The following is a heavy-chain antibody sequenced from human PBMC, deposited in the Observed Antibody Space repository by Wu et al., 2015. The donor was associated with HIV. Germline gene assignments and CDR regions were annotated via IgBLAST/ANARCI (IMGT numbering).Heavy chain of an antibody. CDR1: GYTFTDYD. J-gene: IGHJ6*03. CDR2: INPATGDT. D-gene: IGHD3-3*01. V-gene: IGHV1-2*02. Sequence: QVQLVQSGAEVKKPGASVKVSCKASGYTFTDYDIIWVRQAAGQGLEWMGWINPATGDTKFVQTFQGRLAMTRDTTTDTVNLILASVKPNDTATYYCARDWQFQVTFGDFYMDIWGNGTTVIVS. CDR3: ARDWQFQVTFGDFYMDI.